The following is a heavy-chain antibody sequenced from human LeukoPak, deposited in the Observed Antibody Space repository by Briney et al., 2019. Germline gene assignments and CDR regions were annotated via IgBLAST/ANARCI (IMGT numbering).Heavy chain of an antibody. Sequence: ASVKVSCKASGYTFTGYYTHWVRQAPGQGLEWMGWINPNSGGTNYAQKFQGRVTMTRDTSISTAYMELSRLRSDDTAVYYCARDIVVVPAASHPDYWGQGTLVTVSS. J-gene: IGHJ4*02. D-gene: IGHD2-2*01. V-gene: IGHV1-2*02. CDR1: GYTFTGYY. CDR3: ARDIVVVPAASHPDY. CDR2: INPNSGGT.